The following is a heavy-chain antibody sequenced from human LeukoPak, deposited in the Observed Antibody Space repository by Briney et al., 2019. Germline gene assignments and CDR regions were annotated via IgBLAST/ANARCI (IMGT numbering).Heavy chain of an antibody. V-gene: IGHV4-4*02. CDR3: AREMEYYDFWSAGLRTIDY. Sequence: SETLSLTCTVSPDSPTSNFWSWGRQPPGKGLEWIGEIHRSGSTNYNPSLQSRVTISIDRSKNQIALELSSVTAADTAVYYCAREMEYYDFWSAGLRTIDYWGQGTLVTVSS. CDR2: IHRSGST. D-gene: IGHD3-3*01. J-gene: IGHJ4*02. CDR1: PDSPTSNF.